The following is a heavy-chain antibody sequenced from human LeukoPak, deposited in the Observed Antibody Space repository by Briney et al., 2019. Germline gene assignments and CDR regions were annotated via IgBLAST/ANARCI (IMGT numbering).Heavy chain of an antibody. J-gene: IGHJ4*02. D-gene: IGHD5-18*01. V-gene: IGHV3-21*01. Sequence: GPLRLSCAASGFTFSSYSMNWVCQAPGEGLEWVSSISSSSSYIYYADSVKGRFTISRDNAKNSLYLQMNSLRAEDTAVYYCARDPGSGIQLWFFWYWGQGTLVTVSS. CDR3: ARDPGSGIQLWFFWY. CDR1: GFTFSSYS. CDR2: ISSSSSYI.